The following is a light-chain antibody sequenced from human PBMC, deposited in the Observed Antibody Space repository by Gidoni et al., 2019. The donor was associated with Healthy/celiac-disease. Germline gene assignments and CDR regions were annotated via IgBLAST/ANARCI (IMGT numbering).Light chain of an antibody. J-gene: IGLJ3*02. CDR3: CSSAGSYAWV. CDR1: SSDVGGYNY. V-gene: IGLV2-11*01. CDR2: DVS. Sequence: QSALTQPRSVSGSPGQPVTIYCTGTSSDVGGYNYVSWYQQHPGKAPKLMIYDVSKRPSGVPDRFSGSRSGNTASLTISGLQAEDEADYSCCSSAGSYAWVFGGGTKLTVL.